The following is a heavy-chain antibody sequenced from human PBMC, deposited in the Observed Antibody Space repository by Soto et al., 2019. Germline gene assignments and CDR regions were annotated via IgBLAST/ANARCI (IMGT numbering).Heavy chain of an antibody. CDR2: ISAYNGNT. CDR1: GYTFTSYG. Sequence: QVQLVQSGAEVKKPGASVKVSCKASGYTFTSYGISWVRQAPGQGLEWMGWISAYNGNTNYAQKLQGRVTMTTDTSTSTAYMELRSMRSDDTAVYYCASSLLVVYGLEGESDWGQGTLVTVSS. V-gene: IGHV1-18*01. J-gene: IGHJ4*02. D-gene: IGHD2-8*02. CDR3: ASSLLVVYGLEGESD.